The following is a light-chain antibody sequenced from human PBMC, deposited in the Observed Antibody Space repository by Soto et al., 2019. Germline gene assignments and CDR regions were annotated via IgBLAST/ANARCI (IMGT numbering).Light chain of an antibody. CDR3: AAWDDNLNGPV. CDR1: RSNIGNNA. J-gene: IGLJ3*02. V-gene: IGLV1-36*01. Sequence: QAVVTQPPSLSEAPRQRVTISCSGSRSNIGNNAVNWYQQLPGKAPKLLIYYDDLVPSGVSDRFSGSKSGTSASLAISGLQSEDEADYFCAAWDDNLNGPVFGGGTKVTVL. CDR2: YDD.